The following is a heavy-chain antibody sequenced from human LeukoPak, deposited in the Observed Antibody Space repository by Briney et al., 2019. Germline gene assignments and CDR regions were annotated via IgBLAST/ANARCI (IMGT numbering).Heavy chain of an antibody. CDR3: TRVLVRTTDYYFDY. J-gene: IGHJ4*02. Sequence: PGRSLRLSCTGSGXTFGDYTMSWVRQAPGKGLEWVGFTRTKAYGGTTQYAASVKSKFTISRDDSKSIAYLQMNSLKTEDTAVYFCTRVLVRTTDYYFDYWGQGTLVTVSS. CDR1: GXTFGDYT. V-gene: IGHV3-49*04. D-gene: IGHD4-11*01. CDR2: TRTKAYGGTT.